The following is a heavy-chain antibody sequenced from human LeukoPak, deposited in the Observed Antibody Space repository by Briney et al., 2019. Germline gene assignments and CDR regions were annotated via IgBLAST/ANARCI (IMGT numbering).Heavy chain of an antibody. V-gene: IGHV3-7*03. J-gene: IGHJ4*02. CDR2: IKQDGSEK. CDR1: GFTFSNLW. Sequence: GGSLRLSCAASGFTFSNLWMSWVRQAPGKGLKWVANIKQDGSEKYYVDSVKGRFTISRDNAQNSLYLQMNSLRAEDTAIYYCAREVPGDYWGQGTLVTVSS. CDR3: AREVPGDY.